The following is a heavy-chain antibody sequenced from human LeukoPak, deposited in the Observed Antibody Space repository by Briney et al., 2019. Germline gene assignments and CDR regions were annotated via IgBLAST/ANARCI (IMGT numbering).Heavy chain of an antibody. Sequence: SETLSLTCTVSGGSISSYYWTWIRQSPGKGLEWIGFIYYSGNTNYNPSLKSRVTISVDTSRNQFSLKLNSVTTADTAVYYCARGRSYCTYWGQGTLVTVSS. V-gene: IGHV4-59*01. CDR2: IYYSGNT. J-gene: IGHJ4*02. CDR1: GGSISSYY. CDR3: ARGRSYCTY. D-gene: IGHD1-26*01.